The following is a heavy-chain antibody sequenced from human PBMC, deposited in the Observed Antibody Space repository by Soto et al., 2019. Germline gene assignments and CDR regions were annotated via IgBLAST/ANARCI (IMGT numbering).Heavy chain of an antibody. Sequence: QITLKESGPTLVKPTQTLTLTCSFSGFSLSTTGVGVGWIRQPPGKALEWLALIYWVDDKRYNPSLNSRLTITKDTSKNQVVLAMTNMDPVDTATYYCVQSRCGGDCLQSYSSHSYYGLDVWGQGTTVTVSS. CDR1: GFSLSTTGVG. D-gene: IGHD2-21*02. CDR2: IYWVDDK. V-gene: IGHV2-5*02. J-gene: IGHJ6*02. CDR3: VQSRCGGDCLQSYSSHSYYGLDV.